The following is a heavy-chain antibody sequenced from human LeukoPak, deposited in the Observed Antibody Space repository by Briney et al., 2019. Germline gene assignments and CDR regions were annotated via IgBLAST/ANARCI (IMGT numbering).Heavy chain of an antibody. J-gene: IGHJ4*02. CDR1: GGSISSGDYY. V-gene: IGHV4-30-4*01. D-gene: IGHD3-10*01. CDR2: IYYSGST. CDR3: ARAGFGELGYFDY. Sequence: SETLSLTCIVSGGSISSGDYYWSWIRQPPGKGLEWIGYIYYSGSTYYNPSLKSRVTISVDTSKNQFSLKLSSVTAADTAVYYCARAGFGELGYFDYWGQGTLVTVSS.